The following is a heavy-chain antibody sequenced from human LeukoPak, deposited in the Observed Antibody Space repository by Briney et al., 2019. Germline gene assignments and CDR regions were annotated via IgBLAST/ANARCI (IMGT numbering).Heavy chain of an antibody. J-gene: IGHJ4*02. CDR2: ISTSGNAI. CDR3: ARSRGDF. V-gene: IGHV3-11*04. Sequence: GGSLRLSCAASGFSSSDYFMNWIRQAPGRGLEWVSYISTSGNAIFYADSVKGRFTISRDKAKNSLYLQMNSLRADDTALYYCARSRGDFWGQGTLVTVSS. CDR1: GFSSSDYF.